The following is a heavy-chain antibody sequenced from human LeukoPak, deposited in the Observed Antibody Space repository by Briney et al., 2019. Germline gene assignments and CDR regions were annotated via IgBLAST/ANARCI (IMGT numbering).Heavy chain of an antibody. V-gene: IGHV3-15*01. D-gene: IGHD3-16*01. Sequence: GGSLRLSCAASGFTVSSNYMSWVRQAPGKGLEWVGRIKSKTDGGTTDYAAPVKGRFTISRDDSKNTLYLQMNSLKTEDTAVYYCTTDLYDYVWGSPSDYSGQGTLVTVSS. J-gene: IGHJ4*02. CDR3: TTDLYDYVWGSPSDY. CDR1: GFTVSSNY. CDR2: IKSKTDGGTT.